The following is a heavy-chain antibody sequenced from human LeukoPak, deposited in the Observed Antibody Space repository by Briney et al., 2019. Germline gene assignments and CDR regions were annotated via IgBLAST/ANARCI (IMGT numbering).Heavy chain of an antibody. Sequence: SETLSLTCTVSGGSISSGDYYWSWIRQPPGKGLEWIGYIYYSGSTYYNPSLKSRVTMSVDTSKNQFSLKLSSVTAADTAVYYCAREKGEAVAGTFDYWGQGTLVTVSS. V-gene: IGHV4-30-4*01. J-gene: IGHJ4*02. CDR1: GGSISSGDYY. D-gene: IGHD6-19*01. CDR2: IYYSGST. CDR3: AREKGEAVAGTFDY.